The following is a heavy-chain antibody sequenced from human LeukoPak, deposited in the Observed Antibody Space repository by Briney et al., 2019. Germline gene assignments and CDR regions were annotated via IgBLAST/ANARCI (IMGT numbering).Heavy chain of an antibody. CDR3: ARRMPTSGWNGGSYDY. CDR1: GDSVSSNSAA. V-gene: IGHV6-1*01. CDR2: TYYRSKWYN. Sequence: SQTLSLTCAISGDSVSSNSAAWDWIRQSPSRGLEWLGRTYYRSKWYNDYAVSVKSRITINPDTSKNQFSLQLNSVTPKDTAVYYCARRMPTSGWNGGSYDYWGQGTLVTVSS. J-gene: IGHJ4*02. D-gene: IGHD6-19*01.